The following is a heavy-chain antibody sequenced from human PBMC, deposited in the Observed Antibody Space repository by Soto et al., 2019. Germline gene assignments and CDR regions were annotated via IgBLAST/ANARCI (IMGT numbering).Heavy chain of an antibody. V-gene: IGHV3-30-3*01. J-gene: IGHJ4*02. Sequence: QVQLVESGGGVVQPGRSLRLSCAASGFTFSSYAMHWVRQAPGKGLEWVAVISYDGSNKYYADSVKDRFTISRDNSTNTMYRQMNSLRAEDTAVYYCARAGDMTDYDFWSGYYMNGVFAYWGQGTLVTVSS. CDR1: GFTFSSYA. CDR2: ISYDGSNK. CDR3: ARAGDMTDYDFWSGYYMNGVFAY. D-gene: IGHD3-3*01.